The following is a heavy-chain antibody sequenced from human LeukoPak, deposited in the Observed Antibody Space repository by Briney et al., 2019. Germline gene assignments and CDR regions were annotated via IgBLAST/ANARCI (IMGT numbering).Heavy chain of an antibody. D-gene: IGHD1-1*01. CDR3: AKANWVSNADAVW. V-gene: IGHV3-23*01. CDR1: GFSFRNYA. CDR2: LRGNDET. Sequence: GGSLRLSCAASGFSFRNYAMSWVRQVPARGPEWVSSLRGNDETFYADSVKGRYTLSRDDSKNTVYLQLNNLRVEDTAIYYCAKANWVSNADAVWWGQGTQVTVSS. J-gene: IGHJ4*02.